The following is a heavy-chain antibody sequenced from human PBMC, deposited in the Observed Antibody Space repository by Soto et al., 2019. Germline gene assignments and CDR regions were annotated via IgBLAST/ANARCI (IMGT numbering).Heavy chain of an antibody. V-gene: IGHV3-23*01. J-gene: IGHJ6*02. CDR3: AKNIITRNSRFGEPWTIYYYYGMDV. CDR2: ISGSGGST. D-gene: IGHD3-10*01. CDR1: GFTFSSYA. Sequence: GGSLRLSCAASGFTFSSYAMSWVRQAPGKGLEWVSAISGSGGSTYYADSVKGRFTISRDNSKNTLYLQMNSLRAEDTAVYYCAKNIITRNSRFGEPWTIYYYYGMDVWGQGTTVTVSS.